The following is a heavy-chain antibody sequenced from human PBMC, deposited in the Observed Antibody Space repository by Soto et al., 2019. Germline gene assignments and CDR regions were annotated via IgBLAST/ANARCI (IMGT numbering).Heavy chain of an antibody. Sequence: QVQLEQSGAEVKKPGASVKVSCKASGYTFTAYFLHWVRQVPGQGFEWMAWINPRSDVTNYAQKFQGRVTVTRDTAISTVYMVLNNMTFNDTAVYYCVRGSAGGGAYRGQGTRVVVSS. CDR2: INPRSDVT. V-gene: IGHV1-2*02. CDR1: GYTFTAYF. CDR3: VRGSAGGGAY. D-gene: IGHD6-13*01. J-gene: IGHJ4*02.